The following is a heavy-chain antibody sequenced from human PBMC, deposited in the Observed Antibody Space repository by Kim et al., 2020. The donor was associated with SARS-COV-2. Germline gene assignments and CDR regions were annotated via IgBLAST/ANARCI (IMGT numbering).Heavy chain of an antibody. Sequence: SETLSLTCAVYGGSFSGYYWSWIRQPPGKGLEWIGEINHSGSTNYNPPLKSRVTISVDTSKNQFSLRVSSVTAADTAVYYCASGQLVWESGNYYHYGMDVWGQGTTVTVSS. V-gene: IGHV4-34*01. CDR1: GGSFSGYY. CDR2: INHSGST. D-gene: IGHD6-6*01. CDR3: ASGQLVWESGNYYHYGMDV. J-gene: IGHJ6*02.